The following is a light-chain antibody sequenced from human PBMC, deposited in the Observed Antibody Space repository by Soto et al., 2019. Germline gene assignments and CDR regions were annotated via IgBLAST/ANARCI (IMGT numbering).Light chain of an antibody. CDR3: QVWDTTSDPEGV. CDR1: NIGSKS. J-gene: IGLJ3*02. CDR2: YDR. V-gene: IGLV3-21*04. Sequence: SYELTQPPSVSATPGKTATITCGGSNIGSKSVHWYQQKPGQAPVLVMFYDRVRPSGIPARFSGSNSGNTATLTISGVEVGDEADYYCQVWDTTSDPEGVFGGGTKLTVL.